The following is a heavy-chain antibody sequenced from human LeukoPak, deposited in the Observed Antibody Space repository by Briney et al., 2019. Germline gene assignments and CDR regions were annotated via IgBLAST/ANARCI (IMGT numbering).Heavy chain of an antibody. CDR1: GYSISSGYY. J-gene: IGHJ6*03. D-gene: IGHD1-14*01. V-gene: IGHV4-38-2*01. Sequence: SETLSLTCAVSGYSISSGYYWGWIRQPPGKGVEWIGSIYHSGNTYYNRSLKGRVTISVDTSKNQSSLKLSSVTAADTAMYYCASTPTVYYYYMDVWGKGTTVTASS. CDR3: ASTPTVYYYYMDV. CDR2: IYHSGNT.